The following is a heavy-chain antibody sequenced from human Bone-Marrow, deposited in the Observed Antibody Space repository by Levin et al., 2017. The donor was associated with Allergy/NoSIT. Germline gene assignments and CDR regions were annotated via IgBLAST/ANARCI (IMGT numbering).Heavy chain of an antibody. V-gene: IGHV3-30-3*01. D-gene: IGHD3-22*01. CDR3: ARDSPDSSGILGAFDI. J-gene: IGHJ3*02. CDR2: ISYDGSNK. CDR1: GFTFSSYA. Sequence: GESLKISCAASGFTFSSYAMHWVRQAPGKGLEWVAVISYDGSNKYYADSVKGRFTISRDNSKNTLYLQMNSLRAEDTAVYYCARDSPDSSGILGAFDIWGQGTMVTVSS.